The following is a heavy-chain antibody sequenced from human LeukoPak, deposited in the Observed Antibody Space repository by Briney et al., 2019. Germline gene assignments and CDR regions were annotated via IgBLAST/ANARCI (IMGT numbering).Heavy chain of an antibody. Sequence: GGSLRLSCAASGFTFSSYSMNWVRQAPGKGLEWVSYIISISSTIYYADSVKGRFTISRDNAKNSLYLQSNSLREEDTAVYYCARDQDGYYDSSGYYAPFDYWGQGTLVTVSS. CDR1: GFTFSSYS. V-gene: IGHV3-48*02. CDR3: ARDQDGYYDSSGYYAPFDY. J-gene: IGHJ4*02. D-gene: IGHD3-22*01. CDR2: IISISSTI.